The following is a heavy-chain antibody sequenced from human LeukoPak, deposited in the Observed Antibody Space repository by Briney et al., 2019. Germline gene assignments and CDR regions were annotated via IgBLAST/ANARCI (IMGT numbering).Heavy chain of an antibody. D-gene: IGHD5-12*01. CDR3: ARIVGGDIDY. Sequence: GRSLRLSCAASGFTFSSYGMHWVRQAPGEGPEWVAVISNDGSNKYYADSVKGRFTISRDNSKNTLYLQINTLRAEDTAVYYCARIVGGDIDYWGQGTLVTVSS. J-gene: IGHJ4*02. CDR2: ISNDGSNK. V-gene: IGHV3-30*03. CDR1: GFTFSSYG.